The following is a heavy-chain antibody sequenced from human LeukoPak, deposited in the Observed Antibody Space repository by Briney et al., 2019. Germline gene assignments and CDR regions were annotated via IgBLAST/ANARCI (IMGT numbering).Heavy chain of an antibody. V-gene: IGHV4-31*03. CDR2: IYYSGST. Sequence: SQTLSLTCTVSGGSISSGGYYWSWIRQHPGKGLEWIGYIYYSGSTYYNPSLKSRVTISVDTSKNQFSLKLSSATAADTAVYHCARGYCSSTSCYLGYYYYGMDVWGQGTTVTVSS. D-gene: IGHD2-2*01. CDR3: ARGYCSSTSCYLGYYYYGMDV. J-gene: IGHJ6*02. CDR1: GGSISSGGYY.